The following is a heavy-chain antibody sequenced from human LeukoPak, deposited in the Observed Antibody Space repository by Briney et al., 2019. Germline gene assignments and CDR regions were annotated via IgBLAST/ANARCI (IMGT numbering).Heavy chain of an antibody. D-gene: IGHD3-22*01. CDR3: ARLLPPISNYDSSGYWGYFDY. J-gene: IGHJ4*02. V-gene: IGHV4-59*01. Sequence: SETLSLTCTVSGGSISSYYWSWIRQPPGKGLEWIGYIYYSGSTTYNPSLKSRVTISLDTSKNQFSLRLSSVTTADTAVYYCARLLPPISNYDSSGYWGYFDYWGQGTLVTVSS. CDR1: GGSISSYY. CDR2: IYYSGST.